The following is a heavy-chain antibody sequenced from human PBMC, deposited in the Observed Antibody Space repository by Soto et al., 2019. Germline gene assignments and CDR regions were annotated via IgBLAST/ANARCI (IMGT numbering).Heavy chain of an antibody. Sequence: GASVKVSCKASGYTFTGYGISWVRQAPGQGLEWMGGIIPIFGTANYAQKFQGRVTITADESTSTAYMELSSLRSEDTAVYYCASGSSGWYFNYWGQGTLVTVSS. CDR3: ASGSSGWYFNY. V-gene: IGHV1-69*13. CDR2: IIPIFGTA. CDR1: GYTFTGYG. D-gene: IGHD6-19*01. J-gene: IGHJ4*02.